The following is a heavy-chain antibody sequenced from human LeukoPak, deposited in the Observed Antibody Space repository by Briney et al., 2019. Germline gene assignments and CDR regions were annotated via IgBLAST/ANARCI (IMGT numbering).Heavy chain of an antibody. D-gene: IGHD3-10*01. CDR3: ARGHDYYYSGRQSWFDP. CDR2: IHSIGGT. CDR1: GGSISDYY. V-gene: IGHV4-59*01. Sequence: SETLSLTCTVSGGSISDYYWTWIRQPPEKGLEWIGYIHSIGGTNYTPSLKSRVTISVDTSKNQFSLKLSSVTAADTAFYYCARGHDYYYSGRQSWFDPWGQGTLVTVSS. J-gene: IGHJ5*02.